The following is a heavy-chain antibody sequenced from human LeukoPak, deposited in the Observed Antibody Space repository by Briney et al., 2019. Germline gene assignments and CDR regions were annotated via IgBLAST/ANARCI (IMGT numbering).Heavy chain of an antibody. J-gene: IGHJ4*02. CDR2: ISSSSSTI. CDR3: VPNPRRYSGSQGGYFDY. CDR1: GFTFSSYS. Sequence: GGSLRLSCTASGFTFSSYSMNWVRQAPGKGLEWVSYISSSSSTIYYADSVKGRFTISRDNSKNTLYLQMNSLRAEDTAVYYCVPNPRRYSGSQGGYFDYWGQGTLVTVSS. D-gene: IGHD1-26*01. V-gene: IGHV3-48*01.